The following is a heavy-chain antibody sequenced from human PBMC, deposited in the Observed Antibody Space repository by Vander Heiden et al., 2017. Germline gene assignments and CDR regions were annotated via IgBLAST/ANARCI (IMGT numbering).Heavy chain of an antibody. CDR3: ARGMVSPYYFDY. Sequence: EVQLVESGGGLVQPGGSLRLSCAASGFTFSDHYMDWVRQAPGKGLEWVGRIRNKANSYTTEYAASVKGRFTISRDDSKNSLYLQMKSMKTEDTAVYYCARGMVSPYYFDYWCQGTLVTVSS. J-gene: IGHJ4*02. CDR1: GFTFSDHY. CDR2: IRNKANSYTT. D-gene: IGHD3-10*01. V-gene: IGHV3-72*01.